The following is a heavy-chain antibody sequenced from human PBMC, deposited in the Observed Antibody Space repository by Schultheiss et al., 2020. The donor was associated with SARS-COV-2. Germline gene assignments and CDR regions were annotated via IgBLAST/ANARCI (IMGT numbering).Heavy chain of an antibody. D-gene: IGHD3-22*01. CDR3: ARLPTVVVTTSYFDY. V-gene: IGHV5-51*01. CDR2: IYPGDSNT. Sequence: GESLKISCQTSGYSFANYWIDWVRQMPGKGLEWMGTIYPGDSNTKYSPSFQGHVTFSADKSISTAYLQWSSLKASDTAMYYCARLPTVVVTTSYFDYWGQGTLVTVSS. J-gene: IGHJ4*02. CDR1: GYSFANYW.